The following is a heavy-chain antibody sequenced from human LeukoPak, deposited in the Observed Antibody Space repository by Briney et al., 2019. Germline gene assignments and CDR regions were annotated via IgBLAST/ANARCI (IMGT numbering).Heavy chain of an antibody. CDR3: AKDGLTWNDRFDY. CDR2: ISGNTFST. D-gene: IGHD1-1*01. Sequence: PGGSLRLSCAASGFTFTIYAMSWVRQAPGKGLEWVSAISGNTFSTYYADSVKGRFTISRDNSKNTLYLQMNSLRDEDTAVYYCAKDGLTWNDRFDYCGQGTLVTVSS. CDR1: GFTFTIYA. V-gene: IGHV3-23*01. J-gene: IGHJ4*02.